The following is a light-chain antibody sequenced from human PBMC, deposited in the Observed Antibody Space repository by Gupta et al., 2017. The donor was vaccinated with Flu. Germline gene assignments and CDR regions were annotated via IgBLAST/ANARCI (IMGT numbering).Light chain of an antibody. CDR3: QQFHAFPRS. J-gene: IGKJ2*04. V-gene: IGKV1-9*01. Sequence: DIQLTQSPYFLSASVGDRVTITCRASQGSDSDLAWYQQKPGGAPKLLIYSASTLQSGVPSRFSGSGSGTEFSLTISSLQPEDFATYFCQQFHAFPRSFGQGTKLEIK. CDR1: QGSDSD. CDR2: SAS.